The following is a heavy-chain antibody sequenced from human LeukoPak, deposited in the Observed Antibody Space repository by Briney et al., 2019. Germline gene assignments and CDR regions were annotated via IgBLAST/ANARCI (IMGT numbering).Heavy chain of an antibody. CDR1: GVFISSGSYL. CDR3: ARDRAGGMDV. V-gene: IGHV4-31*03. J-gene: IGHJ6*01. CDR2: TLYSGGT. Sequence: KASETLSLTCTVSGVFISSGSYLWNWIRQHPGKGLEWIGHTLYSGGTYYNPSLKSRLTISVDTSKNQLSLKLTSVTAADTAVYYCARDRAGGMDVWGQGTTVTVSS. D-gene: IGHD3-10*01.